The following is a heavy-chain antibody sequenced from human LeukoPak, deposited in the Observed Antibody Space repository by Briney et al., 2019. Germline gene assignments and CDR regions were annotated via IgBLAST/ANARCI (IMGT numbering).Heavy chain of an antibody. CDR3: AKENSGSYAENGMDV. Sequence: GGSLRLSCAASGFSVSTNYMSWVRQAPGKGLEWVSVIYSGGSTYYADSVKGRFTISRDNSKNTLYLQMNSLRAEDTAVYYCAKENSGSYAENGMDVWGQGTTVTVSS. J-gene: IGHJ6*02. D-gene: IGHD1-26*01. CDR1: GFSVSTNY. V-gene: IGHV3-53*05. CDR2: IYSGGST.